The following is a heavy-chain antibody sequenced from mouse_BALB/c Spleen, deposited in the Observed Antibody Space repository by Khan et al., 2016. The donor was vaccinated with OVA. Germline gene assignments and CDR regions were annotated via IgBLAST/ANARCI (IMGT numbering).Heavy chain of an antibody. D-gene: IGHD1-1*01. CDR2: ISYSGNT. Sequence: DVQLQESGPGLVKPSQSLSLTCTVTGYSITTDYAWNWIRQFPGNKLEWMGYISYSGNTKYNPSLKSRISITRDTSKNQFFLQLKSVTTEDTARYYCARVYGGDCDYWGQGTTLTVSS. CDR1: GYSITTDYA. V-gene: IGHV3-2*02. J-gene: IGHJ2*01. CDR3: ARVYGGDCDY.